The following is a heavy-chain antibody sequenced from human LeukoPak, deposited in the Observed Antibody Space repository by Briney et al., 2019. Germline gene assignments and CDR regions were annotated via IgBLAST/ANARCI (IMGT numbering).Heavy chain of an antibody. CDR2: IYSGGST. CDR1: GFTVSSNY. J-gene: IGHJ3*02. Sequence: GWSLRLSCAASGFTVSSNYMSWVRQPSGKGLEWVSVIYSGGSTYYADSVMGRFTISRDNSKNTLYLQMNSLRAEDTAVYYCARHCGGDCSDAFDIWGQGTMVTVSS. CDR3: ARHCGGDCSDAFDI. V-gene: IGHV3-53*01. D-gene: IGHD2-21*02.